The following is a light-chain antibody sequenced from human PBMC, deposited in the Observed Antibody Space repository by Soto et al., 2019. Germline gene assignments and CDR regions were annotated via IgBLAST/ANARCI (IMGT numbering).Light chain of an antibody. J-gene: IGKJ1*01. V-gene: IGKV1-27*01. CDR1: QGISNY. Sequence: DIQMTQSPSSLSASVGDRVTITCRASQGISNYLAWYQQQPGKVPKLLIYVASTLQSGYPSRFSGSGSRTDLILNISSLQAEDVVTYTCQKYNSATWTFGQGTKVEIK. CDR2: VAS. CDR3: QKYNSATWT.